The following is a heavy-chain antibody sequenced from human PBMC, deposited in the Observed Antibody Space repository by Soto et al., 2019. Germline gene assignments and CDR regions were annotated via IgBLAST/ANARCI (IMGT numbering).Heavy chain of an antibody. Sequence: SVKVSCKASGFTFTSSAISWVRQAPGQGLEWMGGIIPIFGTANYAQKFQGRVTITADESTSTAYMELSSLRSEDTAVYYCAREPGYSFPRGVVVVAATKYNWFDPWGQGTLVTVSS. CDR3: AREPGYSFPRGVVVVAATKYNWFDP. D-gene: IGHD2-15*01. J-gene: IGHJ5*02. V-gene: IGHV1-69*13. CDR2: IIPIFGTA. CDR1: GFTFTSSA.